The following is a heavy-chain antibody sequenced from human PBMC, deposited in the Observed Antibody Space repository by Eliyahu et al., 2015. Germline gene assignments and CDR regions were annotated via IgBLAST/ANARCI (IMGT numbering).Heavy chain of an antibody. CDR1: GFTFSSYW. CDR3: GRASSTSCFA. Sequence: EVQLVESGGGLVQPGGSXRXXCAASGFTFSSYWLHWVRQAPGKGLVWVSRINSDGSSTSYADSVKGRFTISRDNAKNTLYLQMSSLRAEDTAVYYCGRASSTSCFAWGQGTLVTVSS. V-gene: IGHV3-74*01. D-gene: IGHD2-2*01. J-gene: IGHJ5*02. CDR2: INSDGSST.